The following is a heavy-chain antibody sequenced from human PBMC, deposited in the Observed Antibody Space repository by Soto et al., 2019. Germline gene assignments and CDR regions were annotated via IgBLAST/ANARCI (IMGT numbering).Heavy chain of an antibody. J-gene: IGHJ4*02. CDR2: TRPNNANT. D-gene: IGHD3-10*01. V-gene: IGHV1-18*01. CDR1: GYTFSIYG. Sequence: GASVKVSCKASGYTFSIYGINWVRQAPGQGLEWMGWTRPNNANTKYAQNLQGRVTMTTDTSTSTVYMELRSLRPDDTAVYYCVRDLDGSGSYYTDYWGQGTLVTVSS. CDR3: VRDLDGSGSYYTDY.